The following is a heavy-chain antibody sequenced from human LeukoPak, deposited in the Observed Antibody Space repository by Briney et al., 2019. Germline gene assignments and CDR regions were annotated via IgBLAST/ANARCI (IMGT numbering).Heavy chain of an antibody. J-gene: IGHJ3*02. D-gene: IGHD3-10*01. V-gene: IGHV3-30*18. Sequence: GGSLRLSCAASGFTYSSFAMHWVRQAPGKGLEWVAVISYDGSNKYYADSVKGRFTISRDNSKNTLYLQMNSLRTEDTAVYLCAKDLIEGFEAFDIWGQGTMVTVSS. CDR2: ISYDGSNK. CDR3: AKDLIEGFEAFDI. CDR1: GFTYSSFA.